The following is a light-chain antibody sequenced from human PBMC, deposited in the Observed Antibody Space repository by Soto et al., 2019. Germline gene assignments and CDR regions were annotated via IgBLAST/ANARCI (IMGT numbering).Light chain of an antibody. CDR2: DVS. V-gene: IGLV2-14*01. CDR3: SSYTSSSALGV. Sequence: QSALTQPASVSGSPGQSITISCTGTSSDVGGYNYVSWYQQHPGKAPKLMIYDVSNRPSGVSNRFSGSKSGNTASLTISGRQAEDEAYYYCSSYTSSSALGVFGGGPKLTVL. J-gene: IGLJ2*01. CDR1: SSDVGGYNY.